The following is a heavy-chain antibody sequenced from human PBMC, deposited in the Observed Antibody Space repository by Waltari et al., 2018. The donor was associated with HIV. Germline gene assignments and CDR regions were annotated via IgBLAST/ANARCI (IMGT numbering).Heavy chain of an antibody. V-gene: IGHV1-3*04. J-gene: IGHJ4*02. CDR3: ARELRFDIVFDY. D-gene: IGHD5-12*01. CDR2: INTGDGST. Sequence: QVQLVQSGAEMRKPGASVKVSCTASKYTFASYGIHWLRQAPGQRLEWMGWINTGDGSTKDSQKFQGRVTITRDTSASTAYMQLSSLRSEDTAIYYCARELRFDIVFDYWGQGTLVTVSS. CDR1: KYTFASYG.